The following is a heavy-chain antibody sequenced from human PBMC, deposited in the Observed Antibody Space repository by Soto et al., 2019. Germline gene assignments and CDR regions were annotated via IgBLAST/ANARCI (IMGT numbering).Heavy chain of an antibody. CDR1: GFTLSSYW. J-gene: IGHJ3*02. CDR2: IKQDGSEK. Sequence: GGSLRLSCAASGFTLSSYWMSWVRQAPGKGLEWVANIKQDGSEKYYVDSVKGRFTISRDNAKNSLYLQMNSLRAEDTAVYYCARDNYAFWSGAIDAIDIWGQGTMVTVSS. V-gene: IGHV3-7*01. D-gene: IGHD3-3*01. CDR3: ARDNYAFWSGAIDAIDI.